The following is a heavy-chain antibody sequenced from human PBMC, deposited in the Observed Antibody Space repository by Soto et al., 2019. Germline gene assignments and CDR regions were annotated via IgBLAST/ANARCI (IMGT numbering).Heavy chain of an antibody. CDR3: ASTYYYYYGMGV. J-gene: IGHJ6*02. CDR1: GGTFSSYA. V-gene: IGHV1-69*13. Sequence: SVKVSCKASGGTFSSYAISWVRQAPGQGLEWMGGIIPIFGTANYAQKFQGRVTITADESTSTAYMELSSLRSEDTAVYYCASTYYYYYGMGVWGQGTTVTVSS. CDR2: IIPIFGTA.